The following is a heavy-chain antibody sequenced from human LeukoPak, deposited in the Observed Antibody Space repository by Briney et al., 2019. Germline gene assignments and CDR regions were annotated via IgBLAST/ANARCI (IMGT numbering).Heavy chain of an antibody. CDR2: ISAYDGNT. V-gene: IGHV1-18*01. J-gene: IGHJ4*02. CDR1: GYTLIRNG. CDR3: ATGGQGDY. Sequence: ASVKVSCKASGYTLIRNGISWVRQAPGQGLEWMGWISAYDGNTNFAQKFQGRVTMTTDTSTSTAYMELRSLRSDDTAVYYCATGGQGDYWGQGTLVTVSS. D-gene: IGHD3-16*01.